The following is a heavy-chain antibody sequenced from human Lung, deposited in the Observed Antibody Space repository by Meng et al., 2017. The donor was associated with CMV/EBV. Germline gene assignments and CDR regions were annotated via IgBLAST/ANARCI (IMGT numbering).Heavy chain of an antibody. CDR1: GFSLSTSQVG. J-gene: IGHJ5*02. D-gene: IGHD2-2*01. CDR2: IYWDDDK. Sequence: QSPLKQSGPTLGNTHQTLTLTCTFLGFSLSTSQVGVAWVRQPPGKALEWLAVIYWDDDKRYSPSLKSRLTITKDTSKNQVVLTLTNMDPVDTATYYCALFTRSWFDPWGQGTLVTVSS. CDR3: ALFTRSWFDP. V-gene: IGHV2-5*02.